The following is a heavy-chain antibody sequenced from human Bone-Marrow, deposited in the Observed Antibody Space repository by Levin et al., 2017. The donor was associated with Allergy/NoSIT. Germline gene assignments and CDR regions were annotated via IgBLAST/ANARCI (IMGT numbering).Heavy chain of an antibody. V-gene: IGHV4-59*01. D-gene: IGHD3-3*01. CDR2: IYYSGST. Sequence: PSETLSLTCTVSGGSISSYYWSWIRQPPGKGLEWIGYIYYSGSTNYNPSLKSRVTISVDTSKNQFSLKLSSVTAADTAVYYCARGHYDFWSGYLQAYYYYYYMDVWGKGTTVTVSS. CDR3: ARGHYDFWSGYLQAYYYYYYMDV. CDR1: GGSISSYY. J-gene: IGHJ6*03.